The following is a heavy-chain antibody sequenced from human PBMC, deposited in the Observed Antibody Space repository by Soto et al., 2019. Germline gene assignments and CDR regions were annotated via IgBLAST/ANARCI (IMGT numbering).Heavy chain of an antibody. CDR1: RVTFGDYT. CDR2: INWDGSST. J-gene: IGHJ4*02. V-gene: IGHV3-43*01. D-gene: IGHD7-27*01. Sequence: PGGSLRLSCAASRVTFGDYTMHWVRQGPGKGLEWVSLINWDGSSTFYSDSVKGRFTISRDNSKNSLYLQMNSLGTEDTALYYCAKDTLGYFDFWGRGTLVTVSS. CDR3: AKDTLGYFDF.